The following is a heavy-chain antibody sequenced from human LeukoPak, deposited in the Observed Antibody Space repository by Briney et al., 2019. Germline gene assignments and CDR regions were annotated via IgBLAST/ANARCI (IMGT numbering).Heavy chain of an antibody. D-gene: IGHD5-12*01. V-gene: IGHV1-46*01. CDR2: INPSGGST. CDR1: GYTFTSYY. J-gene: IGHJ4*02. Sequence: GASVKVSCKASGYTFTSYYMHWVRHAPGQGLELVGIINPSGGSTSYAQKFQGRVPMTRDTSTNTVYMELSSLRSEDTAVYYCARGIAWLRYLEYWGQGTLVTVSS. CDR3: ARGIAWLRYLEY.